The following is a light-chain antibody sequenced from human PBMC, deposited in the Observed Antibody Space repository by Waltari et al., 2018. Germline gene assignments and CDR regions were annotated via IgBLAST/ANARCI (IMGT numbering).Light chain of an antibody. J-gene: IGKJ4*01. V-gene: IGKV3-11*01. CDR3: QQRSNWPLT. CDR2: DAS. CDR1: QTISSY. Sequence: VLTQSPATLSLSPGERATLSCRASQTISSYLAWYQQTPGQAPRLLIYDASNRATGIPGRFSGSGSGTDFTLTISSLEPEDFAVYYCQQRSNWPLTFGGGTKVEIK.